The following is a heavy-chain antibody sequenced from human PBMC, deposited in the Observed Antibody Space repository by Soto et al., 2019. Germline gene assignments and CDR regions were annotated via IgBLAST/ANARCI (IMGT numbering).Heavy chain of an antibody. Sequence: GGSLRLSCAASGFTFSIYGMHWVRQAPGKGLEWVAVISYDGSNKYYADSVKGRFTISRDNSKNTLYLQMNSLRAEDTAVYYWAKDLEMAHNWAYWGQGTLVTFPQ. V-gene: IGHV3-30*18. D-gene: IGHD1-1*01. CDR3: AKDLEMAHNWAY. CDR1: GFTFSIYG. CDR2: ISYDGSNK. J-gene: IGHJ4*02.